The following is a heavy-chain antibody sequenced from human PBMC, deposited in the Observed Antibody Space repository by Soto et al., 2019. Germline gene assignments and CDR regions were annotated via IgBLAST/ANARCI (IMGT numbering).Heavy chain of an antibody. CDR3: ARAVGRDGGSWQRGAFDC. CDR2: INPDTGGT. CDR1: GYTFTGYY. J-gene: IGHJ4*01. V-gene: IGHV1-2*04. D-gene: IGHD2-15*01. Sequence: ASVKVSCKTSGYTFTGYYLHWMRQAPGKGLEWMGWINPDTGGTDLTQKFQGWVTMTRDTSISTAYMELSNVKPDDTAVYYCARAVGRDGGSWQRGAFDCWG.